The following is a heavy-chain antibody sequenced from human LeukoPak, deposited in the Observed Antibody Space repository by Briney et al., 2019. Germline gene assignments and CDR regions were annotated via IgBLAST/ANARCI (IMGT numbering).Heavy chain of an antibody. CDR3: AKKPATIKFPFDI. CDR2: IYTRGGT. J-gene: IGHJ4*02. Sequence: PGGSLRLSCAASGFVSGTYMAWVRQAPGKGLDWVSVIYTRGGTYDAASVKGRFTISRDNSQNTLFLQMHSLRAEDTAVYYCAKKPATIKFPFDIWGQGTLVTVSP. D-gene: IGHD5-24*01. CDR1: GFVSGTY. V-gene: IGHV3-53*01.